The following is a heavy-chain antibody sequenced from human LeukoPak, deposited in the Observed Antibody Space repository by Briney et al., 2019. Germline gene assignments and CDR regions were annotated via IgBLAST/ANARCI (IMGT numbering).Heavy chain of an antibody. Sequence: TSETLSLTCAVSGGSISSGGYSWSWIRQPPGKGLEWIGYIYHSGSTYYNPSLKSRVTISLDRSKNQFSLKLSSVTAADTVVYYCAREEPADPSTAPGWFDPWGQGTLVTVSS. CDR1: GGSISSGGYS. CDR3: AREEPADPSTAPGWFDP. J-gene: IGHJ5*02. D-gene: IGHD3-10*01. V-gene: IGHV4-30-2*01. CDR2: IYHSGST.